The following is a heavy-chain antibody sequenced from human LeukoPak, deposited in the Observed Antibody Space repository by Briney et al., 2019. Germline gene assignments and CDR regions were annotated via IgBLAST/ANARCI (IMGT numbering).Heavy chain of an antibody. CDR3: ARDPLTGSYGVNWLDP. CDR2: IRYDGSDK. D-gene: IGHD1-26*01. CDR1: GFTFSSYG. Sequence: GGSLRLSCAASGFTFSSYGIHWVRQAPVKGLEWVAFIRYDGSDKYFADIVKGRFTISGDNSKNTVYLQMNSLRVEDAAIYYCARDPLTGSYGVNWLDPWGQGTLVTVSS. V-gene: IGHV3-30*02. J-gene: IGHJ5*02.